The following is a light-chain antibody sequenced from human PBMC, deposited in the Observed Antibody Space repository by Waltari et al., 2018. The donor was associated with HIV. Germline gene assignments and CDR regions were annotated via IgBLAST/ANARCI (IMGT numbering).Light chain of an antibody. CDR2: GAS. Sequence: EILMTQSPATLSVSPGERVTLSCRASQSISSNLAWYQQKPGQAPSLLIYGASTRATGIPARFSGSGSGTEFTLTVSSLQSEDFATYYCQQYNNGPPYTFGQGTELEIK. V-gene: IGKV3-15*01. CDR3: QQYNNGPPYT. CDR1: QSISSN. J-gene: IGKJ2*01.